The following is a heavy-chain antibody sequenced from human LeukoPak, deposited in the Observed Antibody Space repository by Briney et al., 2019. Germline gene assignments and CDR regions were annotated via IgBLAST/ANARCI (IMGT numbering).Heavy chain of an antibody. CDR3: ARDLRITMVRGKSPREDY. V-gene: IGHV4-30-4*01. D-gene: IGHD3-10*01. CDR1: GGSISSGDYY. CDR2: IYYSGST. Sequence: SQTLSLTCTVSGGSISSGDYYWSWIRQPPGKGLEWIGYIYYSGSTYYNPSLKSRVTISVDTSKDQFSLKLSSVTAADTAVYYCARDLRITMVRGKSPREDYWGQGTLVTVSS. J-gene: IGHJ4*02.